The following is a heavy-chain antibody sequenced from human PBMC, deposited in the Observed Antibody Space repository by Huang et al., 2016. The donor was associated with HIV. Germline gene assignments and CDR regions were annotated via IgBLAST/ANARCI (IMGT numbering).Heavy chain of an antibody. V-gene: IGHV3-30-3*01. CDR2: ISNDGSNN. CDR1: GFPFHNHA. D-gene: IGHD5-18*01. J-gene: IGHJ3*02. Sequence: QVQLVESGGGVVQPGRSLRLSCAASGFPFHNHAMHWVRQAPGKGLDWVAVISNDGSNNYYADSVKGRFTIARDSSKSTLFLHMTSLRTEDTAVYYCARAKDTWDAYDIWGQGTMVIVSS. CDR3: ARAKDTWDAYDI.